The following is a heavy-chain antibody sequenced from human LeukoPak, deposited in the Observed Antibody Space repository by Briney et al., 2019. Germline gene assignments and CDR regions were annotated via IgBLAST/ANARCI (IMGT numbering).Heavy chain of an antibody. CDR3: ARGRDGYNYPGYFDY. CDR2: ISGSGGST. D-gene: IGHD5-24*01. CDR1: GFTFSSYA. J-gene: IGHJ4*02. Sequence: GGSLRLSCAASGFTFSSYAMSWVRQAPGKGLEWVSAISGSGGSTYYADSVKGRFTISRDNSKNTLYLQMSSLRSEDTAVYYCARGRDGYNYPGYFDYWGQGTLVTVSS. V-gene: IGHV3-23*01.